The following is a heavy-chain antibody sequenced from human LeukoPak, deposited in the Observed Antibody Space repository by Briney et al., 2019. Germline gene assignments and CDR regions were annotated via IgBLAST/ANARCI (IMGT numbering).Heavy chain of an antibody. CDR3: ASLPRRYSYVSVDY. V-gene: IGHV3-23*01. CDR2: ISGSGDHT. Sequence: GGSLRLSCAASGFIFSSYAMIWVRQAPGKGLEWVSSISGSGDHTYYADSVKGRFTISRDNSKNTLYLQMNSLRAEDTAVYYCASLPRRYSYVSVDYWGQGTLVTVSS. J-gene: IGHJ4*02. D-gene: IGHD5-18*01. CDR1: GFIFSSYA.